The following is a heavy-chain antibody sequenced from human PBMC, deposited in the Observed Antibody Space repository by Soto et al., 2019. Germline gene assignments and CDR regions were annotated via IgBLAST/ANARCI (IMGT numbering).Heavy chain of an antibody. J-gene: IGHJ4*02. CDR1: GGSISSYY. Sequence: SETLSLTCTVSGGSISSYYWSWIRQPPGKGLEWIGYIYYSGSTNYSPSLKSRVTISVDTSKNQFSLKLSSVTAADTAVYYCARWYDFWSGDYYFDYWGQGTLVTVSS. CDR3: ARWYDFWSGDYYFDY. V-gene: IGHV4-59*01. D-gene: IGHD3-3*01. CDR2: IYYSGST.